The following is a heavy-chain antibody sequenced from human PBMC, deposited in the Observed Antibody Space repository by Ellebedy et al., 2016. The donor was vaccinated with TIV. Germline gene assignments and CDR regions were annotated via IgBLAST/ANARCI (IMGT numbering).Heavy chain of an antibody. Sequence: GGSLRLSXAASGFTFSSYWMSWVRQAPGKGLEWVANIKQDGSEKYYVDSVKGRFTISRDNAKNSLYLQMNSLRAEDTAVYYCARGQTVQAVALITYYYYYGMDVWGQGTTVTVSS. J-gene: IGHJ6*02. D-gene: IGHD6-19*01. CDR3: ARGQTVQAVALITYYYYYGMDV. CDR2: IKQDGSEK. CDR1: GFTFSSYW. V-gene: IGHV3-7*01.